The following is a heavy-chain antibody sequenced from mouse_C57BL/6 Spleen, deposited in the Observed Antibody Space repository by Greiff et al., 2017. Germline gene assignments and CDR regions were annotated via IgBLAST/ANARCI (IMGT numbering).Heavy chain of an antibody. D-gene: IGHD1-1*01. CDR1: GYSFTGYF. CDR3: ASPGSSHYCYFDV. Sequence: VQLQQSGPELVKPGASVKISCKASGYSFTGYFMNWVMQSHGKSLEWIGRINPYNGDTFYNQKFKGKATLTVDKSSSTAHMGLRSLTSEDSAVYCCASPGSSHYCYFDVWGTGTTVTVSS. J-gene: IGHJ1*03. CDR2: INPYNGDT. V-gene: IGHV1-20*01.